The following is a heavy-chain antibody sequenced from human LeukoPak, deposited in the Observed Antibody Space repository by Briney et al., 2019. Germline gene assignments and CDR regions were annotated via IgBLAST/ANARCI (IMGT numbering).Heavy chain of an antibody. CDR1: GFTFSSYS. D-gene: IGHD3-22*01. J-gene: IGHJ4*02. V-gene: IGHV3-21*01. CDR3: AREQKKWNYYDFYYFDY. Sequence: PGGSLRLSCAASGFTFSSYSMNWVRQAPGKGLEWVSSISSSSSCIYYADSVKGRFTISRDNAKNSLYLQMNSLRAEDTAVYYCAREQKKWNYYDFYYFDYWGQGTLVTVSS. CDR2: ISSSSSCI.